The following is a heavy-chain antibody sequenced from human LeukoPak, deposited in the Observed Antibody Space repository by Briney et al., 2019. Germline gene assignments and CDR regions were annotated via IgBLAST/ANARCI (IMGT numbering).Heavy chain of an antibody. V-gene: IGHV3-73*01. CDR1: GFTFSGSA. D-gene: IGHD3-22*01. J-gene: IGHJ4*02. Sequence: GSLRLSCAASGFTFSGSAMHWVRQASGKGLEWVGRIRSKANSYATGYAASVKGRLTISRDDSKNTASLQMNSLKTEATAVYYCTRHLTYYYDSTTQAQDYWGQGTLVTVSS. CDR3: TRHLTYYYDSTTQAQDY. CDR2: IRSKANSYAT.